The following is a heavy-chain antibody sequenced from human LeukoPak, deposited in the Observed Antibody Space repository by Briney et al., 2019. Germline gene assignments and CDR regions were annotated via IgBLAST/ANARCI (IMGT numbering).Heavy chain of an antibody. V-gene: IGHV4-4*02. CDR2: IFHTGST. CDR3: ARSYIAALRYFDY. Sequence: SETLSLTCGVSGTSVSTMNWWSWVRQSPGKGLEWIGEIFHTGSTNYNPSLKSRVTISVDTSKNQFSLKLSSVTAADTAVYYCARSYIAALRYFDYWGQGTLVTVSS. D-gene: IGHD6-6*01. CDR1: GTSVSTMNW. J-gene: IGHJ4*02.